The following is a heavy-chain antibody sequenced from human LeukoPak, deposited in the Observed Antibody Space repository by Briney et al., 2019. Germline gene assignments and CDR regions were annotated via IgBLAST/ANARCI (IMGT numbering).Heavy chain of an antibody. D-gene: IGHD3-10*01. CDR2: INHSGST. J-gene: IGHJ6*02. CDR3: ASSGRVRGVMGRETPYYYYYGMDV. V-gene: IGHV4-34*01. Sequence: SETLSLTCAVYGGSFSGYYWSWIRQPPGKGLEWIGEINHSGSTNYNPSLKSRVTISVDTSKNQFSLKLSSVTAADTAVYYCASSGRVRGVMGRETPYYYYYGMDVWGQGTTVTVSS. CDR1: GGSFSGYY.